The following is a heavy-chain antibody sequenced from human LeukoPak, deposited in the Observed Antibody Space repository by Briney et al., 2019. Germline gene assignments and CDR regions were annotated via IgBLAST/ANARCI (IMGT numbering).Heavy chain of an antibody. CDR2: ISLIGGST. V-gene: IGHV3-23*01. CDR3: AKDRYCSSTTCSRYFDY. D-gene: IGHD2-2*01. J-gene: IGHJ4*02. Sequence: GGSLRLSCAASGFTFSSYAMSWVRQAPGKGLEWVSAISLIGGSTHYADSVKGRFTISRDNSMNTLYLQMNSLSAEDAAVYYCAKDRYCSSTTCSRYFDYWGQGTLVTVSS. CDR1: GFTFSSYA.